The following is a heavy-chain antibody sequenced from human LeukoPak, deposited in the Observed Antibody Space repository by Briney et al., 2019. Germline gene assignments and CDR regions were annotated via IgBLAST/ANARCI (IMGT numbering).Heavy chain of an antibody. V-gene: IGHV3-30-3*01. CDR3: ARTPGGAGQFDY. CDR1: GFTFSSYA. D-gene: IGHD1-26*01. J-gene: IGHJ4*02. Sequence: PGGSLRLSCAASGFTFSSYAMHWVRQAPGKGLEWVAVISYDGSNKYYADSVKGRFTISRDNAKNSLYLQMNNLRAEDTALYHCARTPGGAGQFDYWGQGTLVTVSS. CDR2: ISYDGSNK.